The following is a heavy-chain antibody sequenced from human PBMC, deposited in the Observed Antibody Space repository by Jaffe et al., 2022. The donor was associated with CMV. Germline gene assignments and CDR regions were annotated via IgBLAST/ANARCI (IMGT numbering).Heavy chain of an antibody. Sequence: QVQLVESGGGLVKPGGSLRLSCAASGFTFSDYYMSWIRQAPGKGLEWVSYISSSSSYTNYADSVKGRFTISRDNAKNSLYLQMNSLRAEDTAVYYCARDRSAIAAAGPHWFDPWGQGTLVTVSS. CDR1: GFTFSDYY. J-gene: IGHJ5*02. CDR3: ARDRSAIAAAGPHWFDP. CDR2: ISSSSSYT. V-gene: IGHV3-11*06. D-gene: IGHD6-13*01.